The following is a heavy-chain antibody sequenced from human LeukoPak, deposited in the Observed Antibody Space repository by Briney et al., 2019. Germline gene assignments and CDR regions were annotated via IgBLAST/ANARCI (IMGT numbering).Heavy chain of an antibody. V-gene: IGHV4-59*01. D-gene: IGHD3-3*01. Sequence: SETLSLTCTVSGGSISSYYWSWIRQPPGKGLEWIGYIYYSGSTNYDPSLKSRVTISVDTSKNQFSLKLSSVTAADTAVYYCARGNLEWSSKPYGMDVWGQGTTVTVSS. CDR3: ARGNLEWSSKPYGMDV. CDR1: GGSISSYY. J-gene: IGHJ6*02. CDR2: IYYSGST.